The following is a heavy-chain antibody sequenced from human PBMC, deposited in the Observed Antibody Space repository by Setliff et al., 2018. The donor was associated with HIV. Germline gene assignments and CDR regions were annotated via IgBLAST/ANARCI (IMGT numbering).Heavy chain of an antibody. CDR2: VYSSRNT. J-gene: IGHJ4*02. CDR1: GASTSSHY. Sequence: PSETLSLTCTVSGASTSSHYWSWIRQPAGKGLEWIGHVYSSRNTYYNPSLKSRVTISVDTSKNHFSLKLSSVTATDTAVYYCARHAIVDTAGRGFDYWGQGTLVTVS. CDR3: ARHAIVDTAGRGFDY. V-gene: IGHV4-59*08. D-gene: IGHD5-18*01.